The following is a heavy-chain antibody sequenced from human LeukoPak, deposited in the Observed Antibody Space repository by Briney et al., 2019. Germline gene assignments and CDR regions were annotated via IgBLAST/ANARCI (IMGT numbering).Heavy chain of an antibody. CDR2: ISYDGSNK. J-gene: IGHJ4*02. D-gene: IGHD4-23*01. Sequence: GGSLRLSCAASGFTFSSYAMHWVRQAPGKGLEWVAVISYDGSNKYYADSVKGRFTISRDNSKNTLYLQMNSLRAEDTAVYYCARVQILGNVDYWGQGTLVTVSS. CDR3: ARVQILGNVDY. V-gene: IGHV3-30-3*01. CDR1: GFTFSSYA.